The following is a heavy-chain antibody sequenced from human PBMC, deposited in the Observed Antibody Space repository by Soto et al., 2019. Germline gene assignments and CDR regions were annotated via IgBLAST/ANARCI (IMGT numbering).Heavy chain of an antibody. CDR2: ISSSSSYI. J-gene: IGHJ4*02. D-gene: IGHD3-22*01. Sequence: EVQLVESGGGLVKPGGSLRLSCAASGFTFSSYSMNWVRQAPGKGLEWVSSISSSSSYIYYADSVKGRFTISRDNAKNSLYLQMKRLRAEDTAVYYCARLTSYDSSGDYCYWGQGTLVTVS. CDR3: ARLTSYDSSGDYCY. V-gene: IGHV3-21*01. CDR1: GFTFSSYS.